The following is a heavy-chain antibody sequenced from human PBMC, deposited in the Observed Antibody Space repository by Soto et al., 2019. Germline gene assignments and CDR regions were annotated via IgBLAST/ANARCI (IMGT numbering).Heavy chain of an antibody. V-gene: IGHV1-69*01. J-gene: IGHJ4*02. Sequence: QVQLVQSGAEVKKPGSSLKVSCKVFGETLNSNPIGWVRQAPGQGLEWVGGIVPLSDRTNYAQELQGRVTVTADGSPSTVYMELSNLKSDDTAVYYCARKSGRDCHSGGGCFSLDVWGQGSLITVSS. CDR2: IVPLSDRT. CDR1: GETLNSNP. CDR3: ARKSGRDCHSGGGCFSLDV. D-gene: IGHD2-15*01.